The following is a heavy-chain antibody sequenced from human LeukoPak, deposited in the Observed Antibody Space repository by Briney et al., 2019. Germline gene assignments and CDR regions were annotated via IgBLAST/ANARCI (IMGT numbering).Heavy chain of an antibody. Sequence: GGSLRLSCAASGFTFDEYAMHWVRQVPGVGLEWVSLISGGGGDTYYADSVKGRFRISRDNSKNSLYLQMDSLRRGDIGFYYFAKDLLGFTYGPFDYWGQGTLVTVSS. CDR1: GFTFDEYA. CDR2: ISGGGGDT. J-gene: IGHJ4*02. V-gene: IGHV3-43*02. CDR3: AKDLLGFTYGPFDY. D-gene: IGHD5-18*01.